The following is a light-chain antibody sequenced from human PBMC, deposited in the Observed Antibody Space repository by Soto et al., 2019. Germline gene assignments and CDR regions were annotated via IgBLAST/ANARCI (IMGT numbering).Light chain of an antibody. CDR2: DAS. V-gene: IGKV3-20*01. J-gene: IGKJ4*01. Sequence: EIVLTQSPGTLSLSPGEGATLSCRASQSVGRDYLAWYQQKPGQAPRLVIYDASTRATDIPDRFSGSGSGAASALTISRREPEDFELYFCHQYATSPLNFGGGTTVEIK. CDR1: QSVGRDY. CDR3: HQYATSPLN.